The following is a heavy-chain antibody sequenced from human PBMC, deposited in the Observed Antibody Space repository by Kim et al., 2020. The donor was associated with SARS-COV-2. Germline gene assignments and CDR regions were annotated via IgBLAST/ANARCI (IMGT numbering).Heavy chain of an antibody. CDR3: ARAPHGRLHNWFDP. Sequence: SETLSLTCTVSGGSISSYYWSWIRQPPGKGLEWIGYIYYSGSTNYNPSLKSRVTISVDTSKNQFSLKLSSVTAADTAVYYCARAPHGRLHNWFDPWGQGT. V-gene: IGHV4-59*01. D-gene: IGHD4-17*01. CDR1: GGSISSYY. J-gene: IGHJ5*02. CDR2: IYYSGST.